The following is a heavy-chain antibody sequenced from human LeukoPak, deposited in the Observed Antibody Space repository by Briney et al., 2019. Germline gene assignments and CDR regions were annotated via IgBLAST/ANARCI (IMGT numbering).Heavy chain of an antibody. D-gene: IGHD4-23*01. CDR3: ACDYGGNSGAFDI. CDR1: GGTFSSYA. Sequence: SVKVSCKASGGTFSSYAISWVRQAPGQGLEWMGGIIPIFGTANYAQKFQGRVTITTDESTSTAYMELSSLRSEDTAVYYCACDYGGNSGAFDIWGQGTMVTVSS. J-gene: IGHJ3*02. V-gene: IGHV1-69*05. CDR2: IIPIFGTA.